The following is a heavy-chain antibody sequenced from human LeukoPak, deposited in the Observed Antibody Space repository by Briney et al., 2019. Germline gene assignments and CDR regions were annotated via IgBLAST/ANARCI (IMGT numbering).Heavy chain of an antibody. CDR1: GGSISSYY. J-gene: IGHJ4*02. V-gene: IGHV4-59*01. CDR2: IYYSGST. Sequence: SETLSLTCTVSGGSISSYYWSWIRQPPGKGLEWIGYIYYSGSTNYNPSLKSRVTISVDTSKNQFSLKLSSVTAAETAVYYCARTPNYGDYVWFYDYWGQGTLVTVSS. CDR3: ARTPNYGDYVWFYDY. D-gene: IGHD4-17*01.